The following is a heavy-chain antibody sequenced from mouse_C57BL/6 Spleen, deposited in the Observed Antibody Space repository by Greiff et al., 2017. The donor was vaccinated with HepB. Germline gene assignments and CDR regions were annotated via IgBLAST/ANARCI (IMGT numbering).Heavy chain of an antibody. V-gene: IGHV5-9*01. D-gene: IGHD2-14*01. J-gene: IGHJ2*01. CDR3: ARRGTSPFDY. Sequence: EVHLVESGGGLVKPGGSLKLSCAASGFTFSSYTMSWVRQTPEKRLEWVATISGGGGNTYYPDSVKGRFTISRDNAKNTLYLQMSSLRSEDTALYYCARRGTSPFDYWGQGTTLTVSS. CDR1: GFTFSSYT. CDR2: ISGGGGNT.